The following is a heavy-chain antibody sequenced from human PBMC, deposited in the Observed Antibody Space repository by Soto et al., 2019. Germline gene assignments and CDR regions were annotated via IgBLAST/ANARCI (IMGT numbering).Heavy chain of an antibody. CDR3: SIIAVSRPRTGFDY. V-gene: IGHV4-39*01. Sequence: SETLSLTCSVSGGSISNSSYLWGWVRQPPGKGLQWIGSVSHIGSTNYNPSLKSRLTISVGTSKTQSSLRLDSVTAADTAVYYCSIIAVSRPRTGFDYWCQGILLSVSS. CDR1: GGSISNSSYL. CDR2: VSHIGST. J-gene: IGHJ4*02. D-gene: IGHD6-19*01.